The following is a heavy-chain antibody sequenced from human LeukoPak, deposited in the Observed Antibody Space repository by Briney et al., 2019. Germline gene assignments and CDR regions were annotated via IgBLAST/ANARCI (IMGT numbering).Heavy chain of an antibody. CDR1: GGSISSGDYY. D-gene: IGHD3-9*01. CDR2: IYYSGST. Sequence: PSETLSLTCTVSGGSISSGDYYWSWIRQPPGKGLERIGYIYYSGSTYYNPSLKSRVTISVDTSKNQFSLKLSSVTAADTAVYYCARAVYGILTGPHTVDYWGQGTLVTVSS. V-gene: IGHV4-30-4*01. J-gene: IGHJ4*02. CDR3: ARAVYGILTGPHTVDY.